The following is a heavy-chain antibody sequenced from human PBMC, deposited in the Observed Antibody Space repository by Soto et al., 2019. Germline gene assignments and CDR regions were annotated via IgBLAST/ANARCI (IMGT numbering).Heavy chain of an antibody. J-gene: IGHJ6*02. D-gene: IGHD3-22*01. CDR3: ARVFYDSCMDV. Sequence: QVQLQESGPGLVKPSQTLSLTCTVSGGSISSGDYYWSWIRQPPGKGLEWIGYIYYSGSTYYNPSLKSXXTXSXXTSKNQCSLKLSSVTAADTAVYYCARVFYDSCMDVWGQGTTVTVSS. V-gene: IGHV4-30-4*01. CDR1: GGSISSGDYY. CDR2: IYYSGST.